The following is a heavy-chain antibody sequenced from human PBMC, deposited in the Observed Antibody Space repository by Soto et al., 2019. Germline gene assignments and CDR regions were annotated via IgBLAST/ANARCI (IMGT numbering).Heavy chain of an antibody. D-gene: IGHD6-13*01. CDR2: INHSGST. CDR3: ARSSYQQLVTFDY. CDR1: GGSFSGYY. V-gene: IGHV4-34*01. Sequence: ASETLSLTCAVYGGSFSGYYWSWIRQPPGKGLEWIGEINHSGSTNYNPSLKSRVTISVDTSKNQFSLKLSSVTAADTAVYYCARSSYQQLVTFDYWGQGTLVTVSS. J-gene: IGHJ4*02.